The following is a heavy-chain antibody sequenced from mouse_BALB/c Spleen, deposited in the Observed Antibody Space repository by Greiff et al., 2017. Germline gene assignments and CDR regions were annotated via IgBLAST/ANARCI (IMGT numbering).Heavy chain of an antibody. CDR2: INPSSGYT. CDR3: AREGAIYYGNHGFAY. D-gene: IGHD2-1*01. Sequence: SGAELARPGASVKMSCKASGYTFTSYTMHWVKQRPGQGLEWIGYINPSSGYTNYNQKFKDKATLTADKSSSTAYMQLSSLTSEDSAVYYCAREGAIYYGNHGFAYWGQGTLVTVSA. J-gene: IGHJ3*01. CDR1: GYTFTSYT. V-gene: IGHV1-4*01.